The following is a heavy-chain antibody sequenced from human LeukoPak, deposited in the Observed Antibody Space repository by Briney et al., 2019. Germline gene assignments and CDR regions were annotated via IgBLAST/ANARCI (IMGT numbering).Heavy chain of an antibody. J-gene: IGHJ5*02. V-gene: IGHV4-34*01. Sequence: PSETLSLTCAVYGGSFSGYYWSWSRQPPGKGLEWIGEINHSGSTNYNPSLKSRVTISLDTSKNQFSLKLSSVTAADTAVYYCARVSIRLRFLEWLPDNWFDPWGQGTLVTVSS. CDR1: GGSFSGYY. CDR3: ARVSIRLRFLEWLPDNWFDP. CDR2: INHSGST. D-gene: IGHD3-3*01.